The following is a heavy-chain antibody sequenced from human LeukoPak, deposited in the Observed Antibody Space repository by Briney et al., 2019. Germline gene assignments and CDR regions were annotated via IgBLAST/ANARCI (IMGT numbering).Heavy chain of an antibody. V-gene: IGHV3-23*01. CDR1: GFTFSTYA. Sequence: QRGGSLRLSCSASGFTFSTYAMTWVRQAPGKGLEWVSSISGDTYYADSVKGRFTISRDNSKNTLYLQMNSLRAEDTAVYYCARDWGVMVVAALFDYWGQGTLVTVSS. CDR2: ISGDT. CDR3: ARDWGVMVVAALFDY. D-gene: IGHD2-15*01. J-gene: IGHJ4*02.